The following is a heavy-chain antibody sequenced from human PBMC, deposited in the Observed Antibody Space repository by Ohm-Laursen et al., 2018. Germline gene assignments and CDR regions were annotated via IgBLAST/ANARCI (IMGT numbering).Heavy chain of an antibody. CDR3: ARGRVDYYDSSGYFDYFDY. J-gene: IGHJ4*02. D-gene: IGHD3-22*01. CDR2: IGTAGAT. Sequence: SLRLSCAASGFTFSSYGMHWVRQAPGKGMEWVSAIGTAGATYYPGSVKGRFTISRENAKNSLYLQMNSLRAGDTAVYYCARGRVDYYDSSGYFDYFDYWGQGTLVTVSS. CDR1: GFTFSSYG. V-gene: IGHV3-13*01.